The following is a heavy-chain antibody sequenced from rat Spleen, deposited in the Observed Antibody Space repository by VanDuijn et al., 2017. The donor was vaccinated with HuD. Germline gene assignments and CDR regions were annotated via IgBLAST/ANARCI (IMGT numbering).Heavy chain of an antibody. Sequence: EVQLVESGGGLVQPGRSLKLSCAASGFTFSNYYMAWVRQAPTKGLEWVATLSYDATAPYYRDSVKGRFTISRDNAKTTLYLQMDSLRSEDTATYYCARHFRNGPLYYWYFDFWGQGVMVTVSS. CDR3: ARHFRNGPLYYWYFDF. CDR2: LSYDATAP. V-gene: IGHV5-29*01. D-gene: IGHD1-3*01. J-gene: IGHJ1*01. CDR1: GFTFSNYY.